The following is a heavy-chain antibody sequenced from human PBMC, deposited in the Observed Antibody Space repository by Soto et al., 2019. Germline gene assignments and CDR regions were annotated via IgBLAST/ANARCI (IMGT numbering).Heavy chain of an antibody. J-gene: IGHJ4*02. CDR1: GGSFSGYY. Sequence: QVQLQQWGAGLLKPSETLSLTCAVYGGSFSGYYWSGIRQPPGKGLEWIGEINHSGSTNYNPSLKSRVTISVDTSKNQFSLKLSSVTAADTAVYYCAREYGDYGVIDYWGQGTLVTVSS. D-gene: IGHD4-17*01. CDR2: INHSGST. CDR3: AREYGDYGVIDY. V-gene: IGHV4-34*01.